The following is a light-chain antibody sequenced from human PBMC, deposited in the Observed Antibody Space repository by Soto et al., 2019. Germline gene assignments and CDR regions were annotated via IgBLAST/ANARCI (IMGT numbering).Light chain of an antibody. CDR2: DAS. J-gene: IGKJ4*01. Sequence: DIQMTQSPSTLSASVGARAPITCRASQSISSWLAWYQQKPGKAPKLLIYDASSLESGVPSRFSGSGSGTDFTFTINSLQPEDIATYYCQQYDNLPLTFGGGTKVDIK. CDR1: QSISSW. V-gene: IGKV1-5*01. CDR3: QQYDNLPLT.